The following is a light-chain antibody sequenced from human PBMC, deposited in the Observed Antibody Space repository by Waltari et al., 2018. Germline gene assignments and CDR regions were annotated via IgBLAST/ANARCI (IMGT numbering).Light chain of an antibody. Sequence: NFMLTQPHSVSESPGKTVTISCSRSSGSIAXNYVQWYQQRPGSAPTTVIYEYDQRPSGVPVRFSVSIDRSSNSASLTISGLRTEDEADYYCQSYDNSDHVVFGGGTKLTVL. J-gene: IGLJ2*01. CDR1: SGSIAXNY. V-gene: IGLV6-57*03. CDR3: QSYDNSDHVV. CDR2: EYD.